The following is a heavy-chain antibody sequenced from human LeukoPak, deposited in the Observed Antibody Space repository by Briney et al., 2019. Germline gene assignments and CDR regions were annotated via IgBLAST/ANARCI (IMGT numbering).Heavy chain of an antibody. V-gene: IGHV3-30*02. D-gene: IGHD2-2*01. CDR2: IRYDGSNK. Sequence: GGSLRLSCAASGFTFSSYGMHWVRQAPGKGLEWVAFIRYDGSNKYYADSVKGRLTISRDNSKNTLYLQMNSLRAEDTAVYYCAKDGGELVPAATNFDYWGQGTLVTVSS. J-gene: IGHJ4*02. CDR1: GFTFSSYG. CDR3: AKDGGELVPAATNFDY.